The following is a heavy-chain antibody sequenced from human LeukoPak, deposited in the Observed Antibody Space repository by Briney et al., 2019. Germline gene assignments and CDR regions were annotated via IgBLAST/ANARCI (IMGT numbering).Heavy chain of an antibody. Sequence: PSETLSLTCAVYGGSFSGYYWSWIRQPPGKGLEWIGEINHSRNTNYNPSLKSRVTISVDTSKNQFSLKLSSVTAADTAVYYCARGQGSSWQPSIWFDPWGQGTLVTVSS. CDR1: GGSFSGYY. CDR2: INHSRNT. V-gene: IGHV4-34*01. D-gene: IGHD6-13*01. CDR3: ARGQGSSWQPSIWFDP. J-gene: IGHJ5*02.